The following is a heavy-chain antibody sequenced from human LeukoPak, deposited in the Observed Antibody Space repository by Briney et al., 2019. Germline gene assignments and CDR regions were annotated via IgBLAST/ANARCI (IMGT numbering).Heavy chain of an antibody. D-gene: IGHD3/OR15-3a*01. CDR1: GFTFSAAW. CDR3: AREGLIFGMVIPYFDY. Sequence: GGSLRLSCAASGFTFSAAWMSWVRQAPGKDLEWVGRIKSKSDGGTTDYAAPVKGRVTISRDDSKNTLYLQMNSLKTEDTAVYYCAREGLIFGMVIPYFDYWGQGTLVTVSS. V-gene: IGHV3-15*01. J-gene: IGHJ4*02. CDR2: IKSKSDGGTT.